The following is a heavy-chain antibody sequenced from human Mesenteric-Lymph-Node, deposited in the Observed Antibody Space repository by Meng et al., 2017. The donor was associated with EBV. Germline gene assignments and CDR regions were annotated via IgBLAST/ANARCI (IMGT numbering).Heavy chain of an antibody. CDR2: INYRGST. V-gene: IGHV4-34*01. CDR1: GGSFSGYY. D-gene: IGHD2-2*01. J-gene: IGHJ4*02. CDR3: ARGVNPAY. Sequence: QVQLQQWGAGLLKPSETLSLTSAVYGGSFSGYYWTWIRQPPGKGLEWVGEINYRGSTNYNPSLKSRVTISVDTSKSQLYLKLSSVTAADTAVYYCARGVNPAYWGQGTLVTVSS.